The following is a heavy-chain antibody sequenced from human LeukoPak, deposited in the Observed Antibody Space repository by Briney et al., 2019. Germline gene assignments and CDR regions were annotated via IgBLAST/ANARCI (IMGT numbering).Heavy chain of an antibody. CDR3: AITKWSGYYTRWFDP. CDR2: MNPNSGNT. V-gene: IGHV1-8*01. J-gene: IGHJ5*02. D-gene: IGHD3-3*01. CDR1: GYTITSYD. Sequence: ASVKVSCKASGYTITSYDINWVRQATGQGLEWMGWMNPNSGNTGYAQKFQGRVTMTRNTSISTAYMELSSLRSEDTAVYYCAITKWSGYYTRWFDPWGQGTLVTVSS.